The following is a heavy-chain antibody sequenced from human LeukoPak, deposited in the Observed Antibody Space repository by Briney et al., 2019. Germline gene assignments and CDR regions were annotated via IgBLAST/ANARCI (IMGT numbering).Heavy chain of an antibody. Sequence: SETLSLTCTVSGGSISSSSYYWGWIRQPPGKGLEWIGSIYYSGSTYYNPSLKSRVTISVDTSKNQFSLKLSSVTAADTAVYYCARDLRYFDWLNSADIWGQGTMVTVSS. CDR1: GGSISSSSYY. CDR3: ARDLRYFDWLNSADI. CDR2: IYYSGST. D-gene: IGHD3-9*01. V-gene: IGHV4-39*07. J-gene: IGHJ3*02.